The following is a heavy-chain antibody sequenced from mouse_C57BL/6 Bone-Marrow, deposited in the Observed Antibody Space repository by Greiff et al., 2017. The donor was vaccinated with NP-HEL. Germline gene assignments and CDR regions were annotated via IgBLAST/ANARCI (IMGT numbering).Heavy chain of an antibody. CDR3: ARNGLYYYGPYYAMDY. V-gene: IGHV2-2*01. CDR1: GFSLTSYG. Sequence: QVQLQQSGPGLVQPSQSLSITCTVSGFSLTSYGVHWIRQSPGKGLEWLGVIWSGGSTDYNAAFISRLSISKDNSKSQVFFKMNSLQADDTAIYYCARNGLYYYGPYYAMDYWGQGTSVTVSS. D-gene: IGHD1-1*01. J-gene: IGHJ4*01. CDR2: IWSGGST.